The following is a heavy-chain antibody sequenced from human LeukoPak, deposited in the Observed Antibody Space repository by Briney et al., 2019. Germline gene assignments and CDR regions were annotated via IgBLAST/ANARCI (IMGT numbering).Heavy chain of an antibody. CDR1: GGSISSYY. V-gene: IGHV4-59*08. J-gene: IGHJ4*02. CDR2: IYYSGST. CDR3: ARLKVGYFDY. D-gene: IGHD3-3*01. Sequence: PSETLSLTCTVSGGSISSYYWSWIRQPPGKGLEWIGYIYYSGSTNYNPSLKSRVTISVDTSKNQFSLKLSSVTAADTAVYYCARLKVGYFDYWGQGTLVTVSS.